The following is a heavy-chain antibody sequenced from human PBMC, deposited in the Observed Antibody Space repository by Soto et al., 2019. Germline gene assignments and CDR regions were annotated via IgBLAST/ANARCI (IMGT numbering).Heavy chain of an antibody. D-gene: IGHD3-3*01. J-gene: IGHJ6*02. CDR2: ISSSSSYI. V-gene: IGHV3-21*01. Sequence: GGSLRLSCAASGFTFSSYSMNWVRQAPGKGLEWVSSISSSSSYIYYADSVKGRFTISRDNAKNSLYLQMNSLRAEDTAVYYCARGYYDFWSGYYDQGYYYYGMDVWGQGTTVTVSS. CDR1: GFTFSSYS. CDR3: ARGYYDFWSGYYDQGYYYYGMDV.